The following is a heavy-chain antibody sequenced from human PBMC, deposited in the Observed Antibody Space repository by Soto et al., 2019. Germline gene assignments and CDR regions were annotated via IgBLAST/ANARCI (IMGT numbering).Heavy chain of an antibody. D-gene: IGHD3-22*01. Sequence: SVKVSCKASGGTFSSYAISWVRQAPGQGLEWMGGIIPIFGTANYAQKFQGRVTITADKSTSTAYMELSSLRSEDTAVYYCAIGLHTYYYDSSGYYPFDYWGQGTLVTVSS. CDR2: IIPIFGTA. J-gene: IGHJ4*02. V-gene: IGHV1-69*06. CDR3: AIGLHTYYYDSSGYYPFDY. CDR1: GGTFSSYA.